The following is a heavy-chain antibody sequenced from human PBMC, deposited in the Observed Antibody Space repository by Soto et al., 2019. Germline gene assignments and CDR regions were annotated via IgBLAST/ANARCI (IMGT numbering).Heavy chain of an antibody. J-gene: IGHJ6*02. D-gene: IGHD2-15*01. V-gene: IGHV3-33*02. Sequence: GGSLRLSCEVSGFSFSTYAMHWVRQAPCKGLESVAQIWFDGIKQFYAESVRGRFTISMDTVTNTVFLQMNQLSVEDTAIYYRTRVGFDVLGQGTTLTVCS. CDR3: TRVGFDV. CDR1: GFSFSTYA. CDR2: IWFDGIKQ.